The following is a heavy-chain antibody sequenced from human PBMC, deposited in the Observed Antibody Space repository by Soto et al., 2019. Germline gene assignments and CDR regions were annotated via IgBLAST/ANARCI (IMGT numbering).Heavy chain of an antibody. Sequence: QVQLVQSGAEVKKPGSSVKVSCKASGGTFSSYTISWVRQAPGQGLEWMGRIIPILGIANYAQKFQGRVTITAHNTPSTAYMGLSSLRYEDTAVYYCARDLCRLGNCYPRGYYFDYWGQGTLVTVS. V-gene: IGHV1-69*08. D-gene: IGHD2-15*01. CDR2: IIPILGIA. CDR3: ARDLCRLGNCYPRGYYFDY. CDR1: GGTFSSYT. J-gene: IGHJ4*02.